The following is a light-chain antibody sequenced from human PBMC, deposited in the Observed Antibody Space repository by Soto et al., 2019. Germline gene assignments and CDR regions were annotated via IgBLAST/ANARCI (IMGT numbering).Light chain of an antibody. CDR1: QNINTN. CDR3: QQYNNWPPIT. CDR2: GAF. V-gene: IGKV3-15*01. Sequence: DIVMTQSPATLSVSPGERATLSCRASQNINTNLAWYQQKPDQAPRLLVYGAFTRAPGIPARFSGSGSGTEFALTITSLQSEDFAVYYCQQYNNWPPITFGQGTRLEIK. J-gene: IGKJ5*01.